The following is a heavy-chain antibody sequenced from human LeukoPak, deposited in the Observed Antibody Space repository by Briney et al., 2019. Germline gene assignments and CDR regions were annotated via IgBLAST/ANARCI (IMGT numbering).Heavy chain of an antibody. CDR2: ISSSSSYT. V-gene: IGHV3-11*03. J-gene: IGHJ6*02. D-gene: IGHD2-15*01. Sequence: PGGSPRLSCAASGFTFSDYYMSWIRQAPGNGLEWVSYISSSSSYTNYADSVKGRFTISRDNSKNTLYLQMSSLRAEDTAVYFCVRGYSFGPYGMDVWGQGTTVTVSS. CDR3: VRGYSFGPYGMDV. CDR1: GFTFSDYY.